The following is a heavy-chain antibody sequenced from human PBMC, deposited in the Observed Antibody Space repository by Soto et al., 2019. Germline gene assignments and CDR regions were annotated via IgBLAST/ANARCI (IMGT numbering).Heavy chain of an antibody. Sequence: QVQLQESGPGLVKPSGTLSLTCAVSGGSVSSSNWWSWVRQAAGKGLEWMGEVYHSGSAHYNPSLKSRATISLDKSKNQFSLRLTSVTAADTAVYYCARVPGVVVSADYAFDIWGPGTRVIVSS. V-gene: IGHV4-4*02. CDR2: VYHSGSA. CDR1: GGSVSSSNW. D-gene: IGHD2-21*02. J-gene: IGHJ3*02. CDR3: ARVPGVVVSADYAFDI.